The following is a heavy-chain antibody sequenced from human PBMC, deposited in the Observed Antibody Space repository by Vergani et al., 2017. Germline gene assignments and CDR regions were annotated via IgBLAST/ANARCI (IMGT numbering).Heavy chain of an antibody. D-gene: IGHD1-1*01. V-gene: IGHV3-30*03. J-gene: IGHJ1*01. Sequence: VQLVESGGVVVQPGRSLRLSCVVSGFTSSYYGMHWVRQAPGKGLEWVAVISYDGTQKYYADSVKGRFTISRDNSKSTLYLQMNSLRTEDTAVYYCATKSCGTPGCQIGYFREWGQGTLVTVSS. CDR1: GFTSSYYG. CDR3: ATKSCGTPGCQIGYFRE. CDR2: ISYDGTQK.